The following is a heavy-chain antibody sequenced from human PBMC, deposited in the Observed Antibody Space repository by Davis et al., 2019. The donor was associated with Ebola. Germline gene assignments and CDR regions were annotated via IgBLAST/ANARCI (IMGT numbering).Heavy chain of an antibody. Sequence: ASVKVSCKASGYSFTDYYIHWVRQAPGQGLEWMGWINPNSGGTNYPQKFQGRVTMTRDTSTSTVYMELSSLRSEDTAVYYCARASGYGDYAFDYWGQGTLVTVSS. CDR3: ARASGYGDYAFDY. CDR1: GYSFTDYY. V-gene: IGHV1-2*02. J-gene: IGHJ4*02. CDR2: INPNSGGT. D-gene: IGHD4-17*01.